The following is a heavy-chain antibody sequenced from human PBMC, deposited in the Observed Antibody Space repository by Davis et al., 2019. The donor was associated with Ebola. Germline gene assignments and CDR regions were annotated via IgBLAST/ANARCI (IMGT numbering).Heavy chain of an antibody. CDR3: ARVIGFSAEYYYYGMDV. CDR2: INAGNGNT. V-gene: IGHV1-3*01. J-gene: IGHJ6*02. Sequence: AASVKVSCKASGYTFTSYAMHWVRQAPGQRLEWMGWINAGNGNTKYSQKFQGRVTITRDTSASTAYMELSSLRSEDTAVYYCARVIGFSAEYYYYGMDVWGQGTTVTVSS. CDR1: GYTFTSYA. D-gene: IGHD2-21*01.